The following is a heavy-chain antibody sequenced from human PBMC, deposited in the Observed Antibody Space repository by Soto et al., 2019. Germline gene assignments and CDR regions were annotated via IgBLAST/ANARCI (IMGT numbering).Heavy chain of an antibody. D-gene: IGHD3-3*01. CDR3: AKIFREKIFGVVITDHFDY. CDR1: GFTFSSYA. J-gene: IGHJ4*02. CDR2: ISGSGGST. V-gene: IGHV3-23*01. Sequence: PGGSLRLSCAASGFTFSSYAMSWVRQAPGKGLEWVSAISGSGGSTYYADSVKGRFTISRDNSKNTLYLQMNSLRAEDTAVYYCAKIFREKIFGVVITDHFDYWGQGHLVPVSS.